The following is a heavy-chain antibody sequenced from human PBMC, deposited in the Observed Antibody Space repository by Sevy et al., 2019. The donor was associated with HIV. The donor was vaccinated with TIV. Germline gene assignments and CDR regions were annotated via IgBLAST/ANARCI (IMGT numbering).Heavy chain of an antibody. CDR1: GFTFSSYS. J-gene: IGHJ4*02. CDR3: ARGGYCSSTSCYINH. CDR2: ISSSSSYI. D-gene: IGHD2-2*02. Sequence: GGSLRLSCAASGFTFSSYSMNWVRQAPGKGLEWVSSISSSSSYIYYVDSVKGRFTISRDNAKNSLYLQMNSLRAEDTAVYYCARGGYCSSTSCYINHWGQGTLVTVSS. V-gene: IGHV3-21*01.